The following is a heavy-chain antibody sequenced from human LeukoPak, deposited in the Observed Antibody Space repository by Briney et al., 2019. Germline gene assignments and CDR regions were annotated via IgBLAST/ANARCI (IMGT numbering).Heavy chain of an antibody. Sequence: PSETLSLTCTVSGGSVSSGTYYWSWIRQPPGKGLEWIGYIYYSGSTNYNPSLKSRVTVSVDTSKNQCSLKLSSVTAADTAVYYCARASLTITGFDYWGQGTLVTVSS. CDR3: ARASLTITGFDY. J-gene: IGHJ4*02. D-gene: IGHD1-14*01. CDR2: IYYSGST. V-gene: IGHV4-61*01. CDR1: GGSVSSGTYY.